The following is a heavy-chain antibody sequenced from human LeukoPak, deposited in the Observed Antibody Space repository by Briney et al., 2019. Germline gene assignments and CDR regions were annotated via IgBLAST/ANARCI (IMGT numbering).Heavy chain of an antibody. CDR2: ISAYNGNT. Sequence: ASVKVSCEASGYTFTSYGISWVRQAPGQGLEWMGWISAYNGNTNYAQKLQGRVTMTTDTSTSTAYMELRSLRSDDTAVYYCARVSGLSGGSCYSGCYYYGMDVWGQGTTVTVSS. D-gene: IGHD2-15*01. J-gene: IGHJ6*02. CDR1: GYTFTSYG. CDR3: ARVSGLSGGSCYSGCYYYGMDV. V-gene: IGHV1-18*01.